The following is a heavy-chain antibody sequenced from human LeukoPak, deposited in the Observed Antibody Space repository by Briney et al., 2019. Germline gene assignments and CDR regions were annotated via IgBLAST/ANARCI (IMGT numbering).Heavy chain of an antibody. J-gene: IGHJ4*02. V-gene: IGHV4-39*07. CDR1: GGSISSSSYY. CDR2: IYYSGST. CDR3: VTMNYGGNLQGGY. Sequence: SETLSLTCSVSGGSISSSSYYWGWIRQPPGKGPEWIASIYYSGSTFYNPSLESRVTISLDTSKNQFSLKLTSVTAADTAVYYCVTMNYGGNLQGGYWGQGTLVTVSS. D-gene: IGHD4-23*01.